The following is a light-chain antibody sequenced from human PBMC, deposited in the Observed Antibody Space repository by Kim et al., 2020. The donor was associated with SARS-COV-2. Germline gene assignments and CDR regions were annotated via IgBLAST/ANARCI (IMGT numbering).Light chain of an antibody. CDR3: QQADSFPLT. CDR2: AAS. J-gene: IGKJ4*01. CDR1: QGISKW. V-gene: IGKV1-12*01. Sequence: DIQMTQSPSSVSASVGDRVTITCRASQGISKWLLWYQQKPGKAPNLLIYAASSLQTGVPSRFSGSGSGTHFTLTISSLQPEDSATYFCQQADSFPLTFGGGTKLEI.